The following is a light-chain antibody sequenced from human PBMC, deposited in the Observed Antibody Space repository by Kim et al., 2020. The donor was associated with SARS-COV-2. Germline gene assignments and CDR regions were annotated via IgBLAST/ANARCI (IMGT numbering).Light chain of an antibody. CDR2: NSI. V-gene: IGLV1-44*01. J-gene: IGLJ2*01. CDR1: SSNIGRNI. CDR3: ASWDDSLNVVL. Sequence: GQRVTIACSGDSSNIGRNIVSWYQHLPGTAPTLLIYNSIDRPSGVPDRFSGSKSGASASLAISGLQSEDAADYYCASWDDSLNVVLFGGGTQLTVL.